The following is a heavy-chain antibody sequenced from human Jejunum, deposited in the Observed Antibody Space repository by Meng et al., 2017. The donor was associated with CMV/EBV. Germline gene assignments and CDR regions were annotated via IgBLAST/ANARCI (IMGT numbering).Heavy chain of an antibody. Sequence: MTGVRKAPGKGLGWVANINSGSRDIKYGGSVKGRFTISRDDSKNALYLQMNSLAAEDTAVYYCARWSQWFYDVRFGYIFYAMDVWGQGTTVTVSS. J-gene: IGHJ6*02. D-gene: IGHD3-10*02. CDR2: INSGSRDI. CDR3: ARWSQWFYDVRFGYIFYAMDV. V-gene: IGHV3-23*03.